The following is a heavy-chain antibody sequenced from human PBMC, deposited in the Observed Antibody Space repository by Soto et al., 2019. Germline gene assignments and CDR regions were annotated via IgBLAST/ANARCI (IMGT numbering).Heavy chain of an antibody. CDR1: GGSISSSSYY. CDR2: IYYSGST. CDR3: ARLLPTALDY. V-gene: IGHV4-39*01. J-gene: IGHJ4*02. Sequence: QLQLQESGPGLVKPSETLSLTCTVSGGSISSSSYYWGWIRQPPGKGLEWIGSIYYSGSTYYNPSLKSRVTISVDTSKNQFALKLSSVTAADTAVYYCARLLPTALDYWGQGTLVTVSS.